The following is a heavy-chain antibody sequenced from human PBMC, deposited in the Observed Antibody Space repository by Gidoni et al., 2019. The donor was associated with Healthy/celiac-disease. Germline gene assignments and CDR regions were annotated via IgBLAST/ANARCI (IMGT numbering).Heavy chain of an antibody. CDR1: GFTFSSYA. D-gene: IGHD3-10*01. Sequence: QVQLVESGGGVVQPGRSLRLSCAASGFTFSSYAMHWVRQAPGKGLEWVAVISYDGSNKYYADSVKGRFTISRDNSKNTLYLQMNSLRAEDTAVYYCARDETNGSGSYNPLYWGQGTLVTVSS. CDR3: ARDETNGSGSYNPLY. J-gene: IGHJ4*02. V-gene: IGHV3-30*04. CDR2: ISYDGSNK.